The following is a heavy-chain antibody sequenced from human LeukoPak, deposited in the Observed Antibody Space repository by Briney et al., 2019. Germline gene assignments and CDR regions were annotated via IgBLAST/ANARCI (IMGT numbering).Heavy chain of an antibody. Sequence: PGGSLRLSCAASGFTFSSYGMHWVRQAPGKGLEWVAVISYDGSNKYYADSVKGRFTISRDNAKNSLYLQMNSLRAEDTAVYYCARDEEEGCSSTSCPYGMDVWGQGTTVTVSS. V-gene: IGHV3-30*03. D-gene: IGHD2-2*01. J-gene: IGHJ6*02. CDR3: ARDEEEGCSSTSCPYGMDV. CDR2: ISYDGSNK. CDR1: GFTFSSYG.